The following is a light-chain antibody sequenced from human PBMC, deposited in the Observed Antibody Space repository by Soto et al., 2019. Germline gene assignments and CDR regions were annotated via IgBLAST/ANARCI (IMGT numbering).Light chain of an antibody. J-gene: IGKJ4*02. Sequence: DIQLTKSPSSLSASVGDRVSITCRTSQTISTFLNWYHHRPGQAPKLLVYSISNLQSGVPSRFSGGGAGTEFTLTISSLHPEDFASYSCQQTYTLPPTFGGGTRVEI. CDR2: SIS. V-gene: IGKV1-39*01. CDR1: QTISTF. CDR3: QQTYTLPPT.